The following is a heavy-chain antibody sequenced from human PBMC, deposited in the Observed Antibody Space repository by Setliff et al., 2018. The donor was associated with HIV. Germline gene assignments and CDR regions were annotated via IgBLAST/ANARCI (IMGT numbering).Heavy chain of an antibody. CDR3: ATVLMVYAIGGRYFQH. D-gene: IGHD2-8*01. CDR2: INHSGST. CDR1: GGSFSGYY. Sequence: LSLTCAVYGGSFSGYYWSWIRQPPGKGLEWIGEINHSGSTYYNPSLKSRVTISVDTSKNQFSLKLSSVTAADTAVYYCATVLMVYAIGGRYFQHWGQGTLVTVSS. V-gene: IGHV4-34*01. J-gene: IGHJ1*01.